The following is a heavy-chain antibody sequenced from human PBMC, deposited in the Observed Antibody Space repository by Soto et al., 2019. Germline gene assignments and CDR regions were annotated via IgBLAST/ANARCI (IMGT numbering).Heavy chain of an antibody. CDR3: AKSSGGACCSYYMDV. V-gene: IGHV3-9*01. CDR2: INWNSGNI. D-gene: IGHD2-21*02. J-gene: IGHJ6*03. CDR1: GFTFDDYA. Sequence: EVQLVESGGGLVQPGRSLRLSCAASGFTFDDYAMHWVRQAPGKGLEWVSGINWNSGNIGYADSVKGRFTISRDNAKNSLYLQMNSLRSEDRPLYYCAKSSGGACCSYYMDVWGKGTTVTVSS.